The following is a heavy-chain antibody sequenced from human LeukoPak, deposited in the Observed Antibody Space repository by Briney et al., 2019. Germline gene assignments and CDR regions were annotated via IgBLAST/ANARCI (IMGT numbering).Heavy chain of an antibody. CDR2: ISGSGGST. D-gene: IGHD3-22*01. CDR1: GFTFSSYG. Sequence: GGSLRLSCAASGFTFSSYGMHWVRQAPGKGLEGVSAISGSGGSTYYADSVKGRFTISRDNSKNTLYLQMNSLRAEDTAVYYCAKGHYYDSSGYSNDAFDIWGQGTMVTVSS. J-gene: IGHJ3*02. CDR3: AKGHYYDSSGYSNDAFDI. V-gene: IGHV3-23*01.